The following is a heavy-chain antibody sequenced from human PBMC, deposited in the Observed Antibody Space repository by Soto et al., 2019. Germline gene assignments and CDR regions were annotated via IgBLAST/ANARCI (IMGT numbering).Heavy chain of an antibody. D-gene: IGHD3-22*01. Sequence: GSLRLSCSTSGFTFTYYATYWVRQAPGKGLEYVADISNNGGSTSYADSVKGRFIISRDNSKNTLYLQMTSLRVEDTAVYYCTRYYYDSSGYYHLVYWGQGT. CDR1: GFTFTYYA. V-gene: IGHV3-64D*06. CDR3: TRYYYDSSGYYHLVY. J-gene: IGHJ4*02. CDR2: ISNNGGST.